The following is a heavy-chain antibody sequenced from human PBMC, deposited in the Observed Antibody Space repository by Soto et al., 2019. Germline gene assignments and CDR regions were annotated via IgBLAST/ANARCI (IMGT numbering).Heavy chain of an antibody. CDR2: ISYDGSNK. J-gene: IGHJ4*02. Sequence: GGSLRLSCAPSGFTFGSYAMHWVRQAPGKGLEWVAVISYDGSNKYYADSVKGRFTISRDNSKNTLYLQMNSLRAEDTAVYYCARVEFWSGYSAFDYWGQGTLVTVSS. D-gene: IGHD3-3*01. CDR1: GFTFGSYA. CDR3: ARVEFWSGYSAFDY. V-gene: IGHV3-30-3*01.